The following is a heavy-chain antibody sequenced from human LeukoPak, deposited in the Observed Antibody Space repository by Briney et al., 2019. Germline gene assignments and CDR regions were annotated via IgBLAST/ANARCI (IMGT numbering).Heavy chain of an antibody. V-gene: IGHV3-11*04. CDR2: ISSSGSTI. J-gene: IGHJ4*02. Sequence: PGGSLSLSCAASGFTFSDYYMSWIRQAPGKGLEWVSYISSSGSTIYYADSVKGRFTISRDNAKNSLYLQMNSLRAEDTAVYYCARDGERTGTTMAHDYWGQGTLVTVSS. CDR3: ARDGERTGTTMAHDY. D-gene: IGHD1-1*01. CDR1: GFTFSDYY.